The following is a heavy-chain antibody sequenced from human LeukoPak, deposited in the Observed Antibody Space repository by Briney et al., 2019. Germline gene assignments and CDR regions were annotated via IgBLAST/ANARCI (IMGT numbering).Heavy chain of an antibody. Sequence: PGGALRLSCAASGFTFSSYSMNWGRRAPGKGQGWDSTMSRSRSYISYADSVKGRFTISRDNAKNSLYLQMNSLRAEDTAVYYCARVARQWLSDLQYFDYWGQGALVSVSS. CDR2: MSRSRSYI. CDR1: GFTFSSYS. D-gene: IGHD6-19*01. V-gene: IGHV3-21*01. J-gene: IGHJ4*02. CDR3: ARVARQWLSDLQYFDY.